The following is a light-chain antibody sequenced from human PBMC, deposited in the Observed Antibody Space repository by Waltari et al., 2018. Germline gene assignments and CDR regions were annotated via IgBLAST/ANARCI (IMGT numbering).Light chain of an antibody. CDR1: QGIASY. CDR3: QQLNNYPLT. V-gene: IGKV1-9*01. CDR2: AAS. Sequence: DIQLTQSPSFLSASVGDRVTITCRASQGIASYLAWYQQKPGKAPKVLSYAASTLQSGVPSRFSGSGSGTEFTLTISSLQPEDFATYYCQQLNNYPLTFGGGTKVEIK. J-gene: IGKJ4*01.